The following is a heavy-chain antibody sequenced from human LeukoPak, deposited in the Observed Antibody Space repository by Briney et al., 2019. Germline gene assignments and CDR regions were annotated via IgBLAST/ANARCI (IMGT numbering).Heavy chain of an antibody. J-gene: IGHJ6*04. V-gene: IGHV3-48*04. CDR1: GFTFNTYS. CDR2: ISSSGSTI. Sequence: PGGSLRLSCAASGFTFNTYSMSWVRQAPGKELEWVSYISSSGSTIYYADSVKGRFTISRDNAKNSLYLQMNSLRAEDTAVYYCAELGITMIGGVWGKGTTVTISS. CDR3: AELGITMIGGV. D-gene: IGHD3-10*02.